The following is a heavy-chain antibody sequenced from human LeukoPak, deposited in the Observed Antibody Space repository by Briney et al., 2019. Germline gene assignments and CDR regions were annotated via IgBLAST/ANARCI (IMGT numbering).Heavy chain of an antibody. D-gene: IGHD3-16*02. CDR1: GGSFSGYY. CDR3: ARGLGYTWGSYRFDY. V-gene: IGHV4-34*01. J-gene: IGHJ4*02. CDR2: INHSGST. Sequence: SETLSLTCAVYGGSFSGYYWSWIRQPPGKGLEWIGEINHSGSTNYNPSLKSRVTISVDTSKNQFSLKLSSVTAADTAVYYCARGLGYTWGSYRFDYWGQGTLVTVSS.